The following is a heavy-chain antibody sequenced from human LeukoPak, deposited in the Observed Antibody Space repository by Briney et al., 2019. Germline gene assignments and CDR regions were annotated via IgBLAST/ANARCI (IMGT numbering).Heavy chain of an antibody. CDR2: IYPGDSDT. CDR3: ARPVGTVAAQYDAFDI. CDR1: GYSFTSYW. D-gene: IGHD6-19*01. Sequence: GESLKISCKGFGYSFTSYWIGWVRQMPGKGPEWMGIIYPGDSDTRYSPSFQGQVTISADKSISTAHLQWSSLKASDTAMYYCARPVGTVAAQYDAFDIWGQGTMVTVSS. J-gene: IGHJ3*02. V-gene: IGHV5-51*01.